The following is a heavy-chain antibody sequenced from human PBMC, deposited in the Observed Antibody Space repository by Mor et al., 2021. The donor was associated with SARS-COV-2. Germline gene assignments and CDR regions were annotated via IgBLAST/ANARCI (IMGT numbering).Heavy chain of an antibody. CDR3: TRGGDY. V-gene: IGHV3-15*01. Sequence: GKGRFTISRDDSKNTLYLQMNSLKTEDTAVYYCTRGGDYWGQGTLVTVSS. J-gene: IGHJ4*02.